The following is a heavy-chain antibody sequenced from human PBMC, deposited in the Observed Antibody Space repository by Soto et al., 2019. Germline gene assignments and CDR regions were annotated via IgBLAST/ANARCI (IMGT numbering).Heavy chain of an antibody. CDR3: ASRPIRYYYGMDV. CDR2: IIPIFGTA. Sequence: ASVKVSCKASGGTFSSYAISWVRQAPGQGLEWMGGIIPIFGTANYAQKFQGRVTITADESTSTAYMELSSLRSEDTAVYYCASRPIRYYYGMDVWGQGTTVTVSS. J-gene: IGHJ6*02. CDR1: GGTFSSYA. V-gene: IGHV1-69*13. D-gene: IGHD5-12*01.